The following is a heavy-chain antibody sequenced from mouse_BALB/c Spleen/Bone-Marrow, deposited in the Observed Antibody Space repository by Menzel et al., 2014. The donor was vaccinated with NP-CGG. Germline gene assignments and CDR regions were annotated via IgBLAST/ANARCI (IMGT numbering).Heavy chain of an antibody. V-gene: IGHV1-82*01. CDR3: ARSLSVVTPMDY. CDR2: IYPGDGDS. J-gene: IGHJ4*01. D-gene: IGHD1-1*01. CDR1: GYEFSDSW. Sequence: VQLQQSGPELVRPGASVKISCKASGYEFSDSWMNWVKQRPGQGLEWIGRIYPGDGDSIYNGKFKGKATLTSDKFSSTAYMQLSSLTSVDSAVYFCARSLSVVTPMDYWGQGTSVTASS.